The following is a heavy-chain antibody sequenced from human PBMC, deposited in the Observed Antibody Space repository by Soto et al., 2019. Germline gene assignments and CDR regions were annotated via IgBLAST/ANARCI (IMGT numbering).Heavy chain of an antibody. D-gene: IGHD6-19*01. J-gene: IGHJ6*02. V-gene: IGHV3-30-3*01. CDR1: VFTFSSYA. Sequence: PVGSLRLSCSASVFTFSSYAMHWVRQAPGKGLEWVAVISYDGSNKYYADSVKGRFTISRDNSKNTLYLQMNSLRAEDTAVYYCARAKKQWLVLTSYYYYGMDVWGQGTTVTVSS. CDR3: ARAKKQWLVLTSYYYYGMDV. CDR2: ISYDGSNK.